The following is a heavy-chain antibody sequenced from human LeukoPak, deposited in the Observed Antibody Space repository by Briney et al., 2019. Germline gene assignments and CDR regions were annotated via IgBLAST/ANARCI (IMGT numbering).Heavy chain of an antibody. D-gene: IGHD3-10*01. Sequence: SETLSLTCTVSGGSISSYYWSWIRQPAGKGLDWIGRIYTSGSTNYNPSLKSRVTMSVDTSKNQFSLKLSSVTAADTAVYYCARDEDPMVYYGSGSYSRWSDPWGQGTLVTVSS. J-gene: IGHJ5*02. CDR1: GGSISSYY. CDR2: IYTSGST. CDR3: ARDEDPMVYYGSGSYSRWSDP. V-gene: IGHV4-4*07.